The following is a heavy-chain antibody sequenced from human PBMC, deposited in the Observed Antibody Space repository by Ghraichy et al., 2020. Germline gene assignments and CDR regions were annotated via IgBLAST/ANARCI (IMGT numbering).Heavy chain of an antibody. V-gene: IGHV6-1*01. CDR1: GDSVSSNSVA. CDR3: ARGGTGGRAFDI. J-gene: IGHJ3*02. Sequence: SQTLSLTCAISGDSVSSNSVAWNWIRQSPSRGLEWLARTYYRSKRYIDYAVSVKSRITISPDTSKNQFSLQLNSVTPEDTAVYYCARGGTGGRAFDIWGQGTMVTVSS. D-gene: IGHD1-1*01. CDR2: TYYRSKRYI.